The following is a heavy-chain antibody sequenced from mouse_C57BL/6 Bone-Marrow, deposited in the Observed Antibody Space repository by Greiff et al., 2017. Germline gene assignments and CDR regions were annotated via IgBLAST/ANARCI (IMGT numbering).Heavy chain of an antibody. V-gene: IGHV1-59*01. J-gene: IGHJ2*01. CDR1: GYTFTSYW. CDR3: ANFYFDY. Sequence: VQGVESGAELVRPGTSVKLSCKASGYTFTSYWMHWVKQRPGQGLEWIGVIDPSDSYTNYNQKFKGKATLTVDTSSSTAYLQLSSLTSEDTAVYYCANFYFDYWGQGTTLTVSS. CDR2: IDPSDSYT. D-gene: IGHD1-3*01.